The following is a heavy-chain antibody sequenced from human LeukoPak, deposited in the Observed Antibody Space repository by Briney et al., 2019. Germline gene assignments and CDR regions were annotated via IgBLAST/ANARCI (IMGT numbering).Heavy chain of an antibody. CDR1: GFTLSPYG. V-gene: IGHV3-30*02. CDR3: ARSHSSSSGALDY. CDR2: IRDDGSDK. Sequence: HPGGSLRLSCAASGFTLSPYGMHWVRQAPGKGLEWVAFIRDDGSDKYYADSVRGRFTISRDNAKNSLYLQMNSLRAEDTAVYYCARSHSSSSGALDYWGQGTLVTVSS. J-gene: IGHJ4*02. D-gene: IGHD6-6*01.